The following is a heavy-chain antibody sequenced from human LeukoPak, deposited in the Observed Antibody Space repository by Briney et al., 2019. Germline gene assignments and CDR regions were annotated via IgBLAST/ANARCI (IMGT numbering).Heavy chain of an antibody. CDR2: ISAYNGNT. CDR1: GYTFTSYG. D-gene: IGHD3-22*01. J-gene: IGHJ4*02. CDR3: ARDHRDSSGYYYNLDY. V-gene: IGHV1-18*01. Sequence: ASVKVSCKASGYTFTSYGISWVRQAPGQGLEWMGWISAYNGNTNYAQKLQGRVTMTTDTSTSTAYMELRSLRSDDTAVYYCARDHRDSSGYYYNLDYWGQGTLVTVSS.